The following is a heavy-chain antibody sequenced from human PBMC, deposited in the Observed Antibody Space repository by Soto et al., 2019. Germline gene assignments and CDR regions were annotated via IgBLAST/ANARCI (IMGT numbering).Heavy chain of an antibody. V-gene: IGHV3-11*01. CDR1: GFTFSDYY. J-gene: IGHJ4*02. D-gene: IGHD2-21*01. CDR2: ISRSGTTI. CDR3: AREGSTALTRRYSVDF. Sequence: QVQLVESGGGLVKPGGSLRLSCAASGFTFSDYYMSWIRQAPGKGLEWVALISRSGTTISYADSAKGRFTISRDNLKNSLYLQMSSLRAEDTAVYYCAREGSTALTRRYSVDFCGQGTLVTVSS.